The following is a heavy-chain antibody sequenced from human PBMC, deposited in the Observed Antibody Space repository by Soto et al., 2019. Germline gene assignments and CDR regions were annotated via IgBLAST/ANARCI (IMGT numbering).Heavy chain of an antibody. D-gene: IGHD3-10*01. CDR3: AREEYYYGSGAFFDY. J-gene: IGHJ4*02. V-gene: IGHV1-69*08. Sequence: QVQLVQSGAEVKKPGSSVKVSCKASGGTFSSYTISWVRQAPGQGLEWRGRIIPILGIANYAQKFQGRVTVTADKSTGTAYMELSSLRSEDTAVYYCAREEYYYGSGAFFDYWGQGTLVTVSS. CDR2: IIPILGIA. CDR1: GGTFSSYT.